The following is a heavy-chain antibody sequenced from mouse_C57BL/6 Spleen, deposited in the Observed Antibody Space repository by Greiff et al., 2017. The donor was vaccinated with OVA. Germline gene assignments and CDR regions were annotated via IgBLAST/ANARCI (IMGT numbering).Heavy chain of an antibody. V-gene: IGHV5-17*01. J-gene: IGHJ4*01. CDR3: ARKLRTAMDY. D-gene: IGHD3-2*02. CDR2: ISSGSSTI. CDR1: GFTFSDYG. Sequence: EVKLVESGGGLVKPGGSLKLSCAASGFTFSDYGMHWVRQAPEKGLEWVAYISSGSSTIYYADTVKGRFSISRDNAKNTLFLQMTSLRSEDTAMYYCARKLRTAMDYWGQGTSVTVSS.